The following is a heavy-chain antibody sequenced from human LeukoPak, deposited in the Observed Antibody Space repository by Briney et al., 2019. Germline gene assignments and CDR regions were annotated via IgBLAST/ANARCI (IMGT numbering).Heavy chain of an antibody. CDR3: ARSAKWELPDHDAFDI. Sequence: GGSLRLSCAASGFTFSSYSMNWVRQAPGKGLEWVSYISSSSSTIYYADSVKGRFTISRDNAKNSLYLQMNSLRAEDTAVYYCARSAKWELPDHDAFDIWGQGTMVTVSS. D-gene: IGHD1-26*01. V-gene: IGHV3-48*01. J-gene: IGHJ3*02. CDR1: GFTFSSYS. CDR2: ISSSSSTI.